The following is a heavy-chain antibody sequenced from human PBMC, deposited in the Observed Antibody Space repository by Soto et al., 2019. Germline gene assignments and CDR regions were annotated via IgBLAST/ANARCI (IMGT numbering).Heavy chain of an antibody. Sequence: ASLKVSCKAPGYTFTSYYMHWVRQAPGQGLEWMGIINPSGGSTSYAQKFQGRVTMTRDTPTSTVYMELSSLRSEDTAVYYCARDLYCSGGSCYSYSMDVWGQGTTVTVSS. D-gene: IGHD2-15*01. CDR1: GYTFTSYY. CDR3: ARDLYCSGGSCYSYSMDV. V-gene: IGHV1-46*01. CDR2: INPSGGST. J-gene: IGHJ6*02.